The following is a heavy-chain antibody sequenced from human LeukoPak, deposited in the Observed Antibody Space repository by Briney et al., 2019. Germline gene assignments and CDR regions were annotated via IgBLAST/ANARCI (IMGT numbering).Heavy chain of an antibody. CDR3: ARGPNRYCSGRSCYLDY. V-gene: IGHV4-34*01. CDR1: GGSFSGYY. CDR2: INHSGST. J-gene: IGHJ4*02. Sequence: SETLSLTCAVYGGSFSGYYWSWIRQPPGKGLEWIGEINHSGSTNYNPSLKSRVTISVDTSKNQFSLKLSSVTAADTAVYYCARGPNRYCSGRSCYLDYWGQGTLVTVSS. D-gene: IGHD2-15*01.